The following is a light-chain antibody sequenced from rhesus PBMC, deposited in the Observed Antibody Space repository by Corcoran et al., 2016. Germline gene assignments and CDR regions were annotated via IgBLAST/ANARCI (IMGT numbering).Light chain of an antibody. J-gene: IGKJ3*01. Sequence: EIVMTQSPATLSLSPGERATLSCGASQSVSSSLAWYQQKPGQAPRLLIYGASSRATGTPDRFSGSGSGTDFTLTISSLPPEDFATYYCQHGYGIFTFGPGTKLDIK. CDR1: QSVSSS. CDR2: GAS. V-gene: IGKV3-24*03. CDR3: QHGYGIFT.